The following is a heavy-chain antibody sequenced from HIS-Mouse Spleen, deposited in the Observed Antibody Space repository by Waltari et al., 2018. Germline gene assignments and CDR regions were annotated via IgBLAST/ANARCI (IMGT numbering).Heavy chain of an antibody. J-gene: IGHJ4*02. D-gene: IGHD6-13*01. V-gene: IGHV1-2*02. CDR3: ARARGSSSCLY. CDR2: INPNRGGT. Sequence: QVQLVQSGAEVKKPGASVKVSCKASGYTFTGYYMHWGRQAPGQGLEWLGWINPNRGGTNYAQKFQGRVTMTRDTSISTAYMELSRLRSDDTAVYYCARARGSSSCLYWGQGTLVTVSS. CDR1: GYTFTGYY.